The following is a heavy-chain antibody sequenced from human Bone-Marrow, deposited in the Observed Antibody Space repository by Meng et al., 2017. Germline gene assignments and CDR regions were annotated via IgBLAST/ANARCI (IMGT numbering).Heavy chain of an antibody. Sequence: QVPLQAVGPGLVRASATLSLTCTVSGASVNTGSYYWSWIRQPPGRGLELIGFIYQSGSTNNNPSLKSRVTISLDMSSNQFSLTLNSVTAADTAIYYCARGVVADPPGDWGRGTLVTVSS. CDR2: IYQSGST. CDR1: GASVNTGSYY. V-gene: IGHV4-61*01. D-gene: IGHD2-15*01. J-gene: IGHJ1*01. CDR3: ARGVVADPPGD.